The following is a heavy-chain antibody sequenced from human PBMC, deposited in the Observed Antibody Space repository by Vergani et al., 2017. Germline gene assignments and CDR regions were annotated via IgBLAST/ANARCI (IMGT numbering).Heavy chain of an antibody. D-gene: IGHD3-16*01. CDR1: GGTFSIVA. CDR2: IIPLFGSP. CDR3: ARVGERGVLPPRDGLDI. J-gene: IGHJ3*02. V-gene: IGHV1-69*01. Sequence: QVRLLQSGAEVKKAGSSVRVSCKASGGTFSIVAINWVRQAPGQGLEWMGGIIPLFGSPNIAQKFQDRVTITADEYARTVYLQLNSLRPDDTAIYYGARVGERGVLPPRDGLDIWGQETMVTVSS.